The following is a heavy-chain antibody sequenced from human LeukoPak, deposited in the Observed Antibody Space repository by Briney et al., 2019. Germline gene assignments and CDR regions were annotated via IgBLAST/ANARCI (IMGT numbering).Heavy chain of an antibody. CDR1: GFTFSSYG. J-gene: IGHJ4*02. D-gene: IGHD2-21*02. Sequence: GGSLRLSCAASGFTFSSYGMNWVRQAPGKGPEWISYISRSGATIYYADSVKGRFTISRDNAKNSLYLQMSSLGAEDTAIYYCSRDRGGGDIYFDYWGQGTLVTVSP. V-gene: IGHV3-48*03. CDR2: ISRSGATI. CDR3: SRDRGGGDIYFDY.